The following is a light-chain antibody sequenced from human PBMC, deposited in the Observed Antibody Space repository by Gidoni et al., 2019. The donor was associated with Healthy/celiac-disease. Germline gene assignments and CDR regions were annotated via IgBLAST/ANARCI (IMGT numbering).Light chain of an antibody. J-gene: IGKJ4*01. Sequence: DIVMTQSPDSLAVSLGERATINCKSSQSVLYSSNNKNYLAWYQQKPGQPPKLLIYWASTRGSGVPDRFSGSGSVTDFTLTISSLQAEDVAVYYCQQYSSTPLTFGGXTKVEIK. CDR3: QQYSSTPLT. CDR2: WAS. V-gene: IGKV4-1*01. CDR1: QSVLYSSNNKNY.